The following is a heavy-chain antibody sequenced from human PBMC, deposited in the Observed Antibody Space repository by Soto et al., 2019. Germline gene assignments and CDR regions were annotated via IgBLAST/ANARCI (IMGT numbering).Heavy chain of an antibody. D-gene: IGHD2-2*01. Sequence: QVQLVQSGAEVKKPGASVKVSCKASGYTFTSYAMHWVRQAPGQRLEWMGWINAGNGNTKYSQKFQGRVTITRDTSASTAYMELSSLRSEDTAVYYCARNIVVVPAALTYYGMDVWGQGTTVTVSS. CDR2: INAGNGNT. J-gene: IGHJ6*02. CDR3: ARNIVVVPAALTYYGMDV. CDR1: GYTFTSYA. V-gene: IGHV1-3*01.